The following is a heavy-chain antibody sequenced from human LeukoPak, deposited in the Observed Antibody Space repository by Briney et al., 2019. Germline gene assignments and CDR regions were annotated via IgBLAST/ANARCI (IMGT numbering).Heavy chain of an antibody. V-gene: IGHV1-69*13. CDR1: GYTFTSYG. CDR2: IIPIFGTA. CDR3: AREGPYCSSTSCNYYFDY. J-gene: IGHJ4*02. D-gene: IGHD2-2*01. Sequence: ASVKVSCKASGYTFTSYGISWVRQAPGQGLEWMGGIIPIFGTANYAQKFQGRVTITADESTSTAYMELSSLRSEDTAVYYCAREGPYCSSTSCNYYFDYWGQGTLVTVSS.